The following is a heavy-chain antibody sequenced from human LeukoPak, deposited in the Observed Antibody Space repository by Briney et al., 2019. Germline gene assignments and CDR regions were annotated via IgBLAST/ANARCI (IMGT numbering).Heavy chain of an antibody. D-gene: IGHD3-10*01. CDR1: GFTFTTYA. CDR2: ILYDEENE. V-gene: IGHV3-30*04. CDR3: VSNLDLGRELRGVFDH. Sequence: GGSLRLSCAASGFTFTTYAMHWVRQAPGKGLEWVALILYDEENEYYADSVKGRFTISGDNSNNMLYLHMSSLRPEDTAVYYCVSNLDLGRELRGVFDHWGQGTLVTVSS. J-gene: IGHJ5*02.